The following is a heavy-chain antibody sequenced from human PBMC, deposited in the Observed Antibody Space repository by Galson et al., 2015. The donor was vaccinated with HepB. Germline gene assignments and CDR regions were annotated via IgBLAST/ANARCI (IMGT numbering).Heavy chain of an antibody. D-gene: IGHD3-22*01. CDR2: IYWNDDK. CDR1: GFSLSTSGVG. CDR3: AHRTTYYYDSSGYSNWFDP. J-gene: IGHJ5*02. Sequence: PALVKPTQTLTLTCTFSGFSLSTSGVGVGWIRQPPGKALEWFALIYWNDDKRYSPSLKSRLTITKDTSKNQVVLTMTNMNPVDTATYYCAHRTTYYYDSSGYSNWFDPWGQGTLVTVSS. V-gene: IGHV2-5*01.